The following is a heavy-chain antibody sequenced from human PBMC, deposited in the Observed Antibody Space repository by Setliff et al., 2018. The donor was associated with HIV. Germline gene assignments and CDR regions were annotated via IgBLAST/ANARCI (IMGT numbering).Heavy chain of an antibody. CDR2: ITDSGNT. CDR1: GASISSYY. J-gene: IGHJ4*02. Sequence: PSETLSLTCNVSGASISSYYWTWIRQSPGNRLEWLGYITDSGNTNYNPSLRRRVTISVDTSKNQFSLKLSSVTAADTAVYYCARHQARKRWLQPGNFDYWGQGTLVTVSS. D-gene: IGHD5-12*01. CDR3: ARHQARKRWLQPGNFDY. V-gene: IGHV4-59*08.